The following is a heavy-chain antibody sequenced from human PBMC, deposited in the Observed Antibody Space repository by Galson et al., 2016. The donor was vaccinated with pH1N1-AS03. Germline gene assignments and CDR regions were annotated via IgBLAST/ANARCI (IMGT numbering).Heavy chain of an antibody. CDR3: ARRNPNPNFAIWYQHDYGMDV. D-gene: IGHD2-2*01. J-gene: IGHJ6*02. Sequence: SLRLSCAASGFIFSMSYIHWVRQAPGKGLEWVSRISNDGRNVRYADFVKGRFAVSRDNAKDTVFLQMNSLRADDTAVYFCARRNPNPNFAIWYQHDYGMDVWGQGTTVTVSS. CDR2: ISNDGRNV. V-gene: IGHV3-74*01. CDR1: GFIFSMSY.